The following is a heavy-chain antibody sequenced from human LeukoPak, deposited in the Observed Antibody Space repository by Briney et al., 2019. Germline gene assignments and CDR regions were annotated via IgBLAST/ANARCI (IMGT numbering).Heavy chain of an antibody. Sequence: SGTLSLTCGVSGGSIDSTNYWSWVRQAPGKGLEWIGEIAHDGTRNYNSSLRSRVAMSFDRANNYFSLSLTAVTAADTALYYSTRENRPFCPFAFWGQGVLVTVSS. J-gene: IGHJ4*02. D-gene: IGHD2/OR15-2a*01. V-gene: IGHV4-4*02. CDR3: TRENRPFCPFAF. CDR2: IAHDGTR. CDR1: GGSIDSTNY.